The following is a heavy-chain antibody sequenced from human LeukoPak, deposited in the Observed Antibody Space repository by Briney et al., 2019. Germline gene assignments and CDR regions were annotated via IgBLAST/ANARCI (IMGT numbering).Heavy chain of an antibody. CDR3: ARVLLRYYYDKGYFDY. V-gene: IGHV4-39*07. Sequence: PSETLSLTCTVSGGSISSSSYYWGWIRQPPGKGLEWIGSIYYSGSTYYNPSLKSRVTISVDTSKNQFSLKLSSVTAADTAVYYCARVLLRYYYDKGYFDYWGQGTLVTVSS. CDR1: GGSISSSSYY. D-gene: IGHD3-22*01. CDR2: IYYSGST. J-gene: IGHJ4*02.